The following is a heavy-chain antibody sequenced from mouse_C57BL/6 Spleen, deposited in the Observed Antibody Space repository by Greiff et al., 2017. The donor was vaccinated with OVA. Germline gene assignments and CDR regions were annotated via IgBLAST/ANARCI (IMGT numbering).Heavy chain of an antibody. CDR3: TRDGYGYDGFAY. J-gene: IGHJ3*01. Sequence: EVKLMESGEGLVKPGGSLKLSCAASGFTFSSYAMSWVRQTPEKRLEWVAYISSGGDYIYYADTVQGRFPISSDNARNTLYLQMSSLKSEDTAMYYCTRDGYGYDGFAYWGQGTLVTVS. CDR1: GFTFSSYA. V-gene: IGHV5-9-1*02. D-gene: IGHD2-2*01. CDR2: ISSGGDYI.